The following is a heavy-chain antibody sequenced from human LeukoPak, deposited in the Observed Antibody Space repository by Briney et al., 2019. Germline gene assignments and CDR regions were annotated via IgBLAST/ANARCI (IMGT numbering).Heavy chain of an antibody. CDR2: INTNTGNP. J-gene: IGHJ5*02. CDR1: GYTFTSYA. V-gene: IGHV7-4-1*02. Sequence: ASVKVSCKASGYTFTSYAMNWVRQAPGQGLEWMGWINTNTGNPTYAQGFTGRFVFSLDTSVSTAYLQISSLKAEDTAVYYCAREGYYGSGSYSNWFDPWGQGTLVTVSS. CDR3: AREGYYGSGSYSNWFDP. D-gene: IGHD3-10*01.